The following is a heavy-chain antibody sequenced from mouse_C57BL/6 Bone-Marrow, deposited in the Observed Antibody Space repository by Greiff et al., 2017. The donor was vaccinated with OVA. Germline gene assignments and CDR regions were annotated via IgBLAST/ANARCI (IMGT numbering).Heavy chain of an antibody. V-gene: IGHV1-9*01. Sequence: QVQLQQSGAELMKPGASVKLSCKATGYTFTGYWIEWVKQRPGHGLEWIGEILPGSCSTNYNEKFKGNATFTADTSSNTAYMQLSSLTTEDSAIYYCATYYYGGVTGHYFDYWGQGTTLTVSS. J-gene: IGHJ2*01. CDR3: ATYYYGGVTGHYFDY. CDR1: GYTFTGYW. CDR2: ILPGSCST. D-gene: IGHD1-1*01.